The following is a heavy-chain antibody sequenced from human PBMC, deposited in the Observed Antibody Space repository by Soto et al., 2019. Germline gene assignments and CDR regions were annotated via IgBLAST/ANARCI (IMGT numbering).Heavy chain of an antibody. CDR1: GFTFSSYG. J-gene: IGHJ4*02. D-gene: IGHD2-21*02. CDR2: ISYDGSNK. CDR3: AKANIVVVAATAFDY. Sequence: QVQLVESGGGVVQPGRSLRLSCAASGFTFSSYGMHWVRQAPGKGLEWVAVISYDGSNKYYADSVKGRFTISRDNSKNALYLQMNSQRAEDTAVYYCAKANIVVVAATAFDYWGQGTLVTVSS. V-gene: IGHV3-30*18.